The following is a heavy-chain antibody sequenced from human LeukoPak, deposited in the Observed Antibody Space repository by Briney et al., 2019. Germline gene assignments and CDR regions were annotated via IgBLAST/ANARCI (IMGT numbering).Heavy chain of an antibody. V-gene: IGHV1-8*03. CDR1: GYTFTSYD. D-gene: IGHD3-3*01. Sequence: GASVKVSCKASGYTFTSYDINWVRQATGQGLEWMGWMNPNSGNTGYAQKFQGRVTITRNTSISTAYMELSSLRSEDTAVYYCARGRITIFGVIGVYWGQGTLVTVSS. J-gene: IGHJ4*02. CDR3: ARGRITIFGVIGVY. CDR2: MNPNSGNT.